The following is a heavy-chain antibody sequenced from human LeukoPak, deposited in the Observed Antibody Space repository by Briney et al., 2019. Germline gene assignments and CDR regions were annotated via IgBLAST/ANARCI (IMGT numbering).Heavy chain of an antibody. J-gene: IGHJ5*02. CDR1: GGSISSSSYY. D-gene: IGHD3-3*01. CDR2: ICYSGST. V-gene: IGHV4-39*01. CDR3: ARSPSQAMYYDFWSGSIGNWFDP. Sequence: SETLSLTCTVSGGSISSSSYYWGWIRQPPGKGLEWIGSICYSGSTYYNPSLKSRVTISVDTSKNQFSLKLSSVTAADTAVYYCARSPSQAMYYDFWSGSIGNWFDPWGQGTLVTVSS.